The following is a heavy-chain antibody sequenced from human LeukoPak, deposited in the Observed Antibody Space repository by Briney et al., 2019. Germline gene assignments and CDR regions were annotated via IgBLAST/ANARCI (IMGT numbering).Heavy chain of an antibody. CDR3: AKDLQVDTAMAPHFDY. CDR2: IWYDGSNK. V-gene: IGHV3-30*02. CDR1: GFTFSAFW. Sequence: GGSLRLSCAASGFTFSAFWMNWVRQAPGKGLEWVAVIWYDGSNKYYADSVKGRFTISRDNSKNTLYLQMNSLRAEDTALYYCAKDLQVDTAMAPHFDYWGQGTLVTVSS. J-gene: IGHJ4*02. D-gene: IGHD5-18*01.